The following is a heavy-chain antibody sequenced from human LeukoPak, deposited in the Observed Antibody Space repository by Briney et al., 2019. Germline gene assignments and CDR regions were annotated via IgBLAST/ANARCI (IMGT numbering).Heavy chain of an antibody. CDR3: ARSTPVDTARGYYGMDV. V-gene: IGHV3-53*04. Sequence: GGSLRLSCAASGFTFSSYSMNWVRQAPGKGLEWVSTIYSGGSTYYADSVKGRFTISRHNSKNTLDLQMNSLRAEDTAVYYCARSTPVDTARGYYGMDVWGQGTTVTVSS. D-gene: IGHD5-18*01. CDR1: GFTFSSYS. J-gene: IGHJ6*02. CDR2: IYSGGST.